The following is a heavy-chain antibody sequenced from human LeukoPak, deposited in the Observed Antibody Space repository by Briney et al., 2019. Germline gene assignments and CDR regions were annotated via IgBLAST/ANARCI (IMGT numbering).Heavy chain of an antibody. J-gene: IGHJ4*02. CDR3: ARSRRMVQGYSGY. D-gene: IGHD3-10*01. V-gene: IGHV4-34*01. CDR1: GGSFSGYY. CDR2: INHSGST. Sequence: SETLSLTCAVYGGSFSGYYWSWLRQPPGKGLEWIGEINHSGSTNYNPSLKSRVTISVDTSKNQFSLKLSSVTAADTPVYYCARSRRMVQGYSGYWGQGTLVTVSS.